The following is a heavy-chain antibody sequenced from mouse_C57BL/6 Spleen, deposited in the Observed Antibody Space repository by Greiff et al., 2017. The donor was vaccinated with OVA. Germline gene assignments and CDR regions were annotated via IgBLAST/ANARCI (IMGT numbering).Heavy chain of an antibody. CDR2: IDPSDSYT. CDR3: ARSVNYYAMDY. CDR1: GYTFTSYW. Sequence: QVQLQQSGAELVMPGASVKLSCKASGYTFTSYWMHWVKQRPGQGLAWIGEIDPSDSYTNYNQKFKGKSTLPVDKSSSTAYMQLSSLTSEDSAVYYCARSVNYYAMDYWGQGTSVTVSS. V-gene: IGHV1-69*01. D-gene: IGHD1-1*01. J-gene: IGHJ4*01.